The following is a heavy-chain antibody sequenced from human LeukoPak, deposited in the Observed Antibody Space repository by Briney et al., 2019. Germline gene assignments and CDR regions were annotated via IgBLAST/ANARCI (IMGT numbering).Heavy chain of an antibody. V-gene: IGHV1-69*02. J-gene: IGHJ4*02. CDR1: GGTFSSYT. D-gene: IGHD5-24*01. CDR2: IIPILGIA. Sequence: SVKVSSKASGGTFSSYTISWVRQAPRQGLEWMGRIIPILGIANYAQKFQGRVTITADKSTSTAYMELSSLRSEDTAVYYCARSRDGYNNFDYWGQGTLVTVSS. CDR3: ARSRDGYNNFDY.